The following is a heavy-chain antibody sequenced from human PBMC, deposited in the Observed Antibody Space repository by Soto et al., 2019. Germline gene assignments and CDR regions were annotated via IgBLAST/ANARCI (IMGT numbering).Heavy chain of an antibody. D-gene: IGHD3-10*01. CDR1: GGSISSYY. Sequence: PSETLSLTCTVSGGSISSYYWSWIRQPPGKGLEWIGYIYYSGSTNYNPSLKSRVTISVDTSKNQFSLKLSSVTAADTAVYYCARDLWFGELFSWFDPWGQGTLVTVSS. V-gene: IGHV4-59*01. CDR2: IYYSGST. J-gene: IGHJ5*02. CDR3: ARDLWFGELFSWFDP.